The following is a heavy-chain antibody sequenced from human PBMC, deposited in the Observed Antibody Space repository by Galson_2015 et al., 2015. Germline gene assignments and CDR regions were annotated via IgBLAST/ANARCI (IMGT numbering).Heavy chain of an antibody. D-gene: IGHD6-19*01. CDR1: GFTFSSYA. J-gene: IGHJ4*02. CDR2: ISGSGGST. V-gene: IGHV3-23*01. Sequence: SLRLSCAASGFTFSSYAMSWVRQAPGKGLEWVSAISGSGGSTYYADSVKGRFTISRDNSKNTLYLQMNSLRAEDTAVYYCAKGGRIAVAPGGYWGQGTLVTVSS. CDR3: AKGGRIAVAPGGY.